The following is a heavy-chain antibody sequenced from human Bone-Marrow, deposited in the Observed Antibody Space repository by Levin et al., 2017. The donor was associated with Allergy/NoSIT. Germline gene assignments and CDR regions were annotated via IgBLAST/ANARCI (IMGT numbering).Heavy chain of an antibody. V-gene: IGHV3-23*01. CDR1: GFTFWNSA. CDR2: ISDNGGDT. Sequence: HSGGSLRLSCAASGFTFWNSALTWVRQAPGKGLEWVSSISDNGGDTYYADSVKGRFTISRDNSKNTLYLQMNSLRAEDTAAYYCAKAGGNSVLWYFDLWGRGTLVTVSS. J-gene: IGHJ2*01. CDR3: AKAGGNSVLWYFDL. D-gene: IGHD4-23*01.